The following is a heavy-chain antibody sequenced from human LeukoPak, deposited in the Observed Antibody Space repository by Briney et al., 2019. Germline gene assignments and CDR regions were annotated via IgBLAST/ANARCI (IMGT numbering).Heavy chain of an antibody. CDR2: IIPIFGTA. V-gene: IGHV1-69*05. D-gene: IGHD3-3*01. CDR3: ARGDFWSGYYRAGDAFDI. CDR1: GGTFSGYA. J-gene: IGHJ3*02. Sequence: ASVKVSCKASGGTFSGYAISWVRQAPGQGLEWMGGIIPIFGTANYAQKFQGRVTITTDESTSTAYMELSSLRSEDTAVYYCARGDFWSGYYRAGDAFDIWGQGTMVTVSS.